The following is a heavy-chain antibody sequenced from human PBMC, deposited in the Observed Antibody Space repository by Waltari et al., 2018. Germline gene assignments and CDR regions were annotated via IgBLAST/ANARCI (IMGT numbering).Heavy chain of an antibody. CDR1: GFTFSSYA. V-gene: IGHV3-64*04. Sequence: VQLVESGGGLVQPGGSLRLSCSASGFTFSSYAMHWVRQAPGKGLEYVSAISSNGGSTYYADSVKGRFTISRDNAKNSLYLQMNSLRAEDTVVYYCARDPHYSNFDYWGQGTLVTVSS. CDR3: ARDPHYSNFDY. D-gene: IGHD4-4*01. CDR2: ISSNGGST. J-gene: IGHJ4*02.